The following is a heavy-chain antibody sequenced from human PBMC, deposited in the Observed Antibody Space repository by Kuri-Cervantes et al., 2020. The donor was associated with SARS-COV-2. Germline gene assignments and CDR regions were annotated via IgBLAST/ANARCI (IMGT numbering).Heavy chain of an antibody. CDR3: AKDALPTYYYDSSGSSLDY. Sequence: GGSLRLSCAASGFSFNSFAMHWVRQAPGKGLEWVSVIYSGGSTYYADSVKGRFTISRDNSKNTLYLQMNSLRAEDTAVYYCAKDALPTYYYDSSGSSLDYWGQGTLVTVSS. J-gene: IGHJ4*02. CDR2: IYSGGST. D-gene: IGHD3-22*01. CDR1: GFSFNSFA. V-gene: IGHV3-53*01.